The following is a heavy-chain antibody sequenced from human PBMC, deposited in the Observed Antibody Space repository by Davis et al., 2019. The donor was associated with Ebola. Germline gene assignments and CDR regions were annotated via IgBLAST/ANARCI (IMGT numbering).Heavy chain of an antibody. J-gene: IGHJ4*02. D-gene: IGHD5-18*01. V-gene: IGHV4-39*07. Sequence: MPGGSLRLSCTVSGGSISSSNYYWGWIRQPPGKGLEWIGSMYYSGITYYNPSLKSRVTISVDTSKNQFSLKLSSVTAADTAVYYCARGGQLCYYCFDYWGQGTLVTVSS. CDR2: MYYSGIT. CDR1: GGSISSSNYY. CDR3: ARGGQLCYYCFDY.